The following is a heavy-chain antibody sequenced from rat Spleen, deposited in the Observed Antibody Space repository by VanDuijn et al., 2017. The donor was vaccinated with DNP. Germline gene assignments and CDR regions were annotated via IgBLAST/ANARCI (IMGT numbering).Heavy chain of an antibody. V-gene: IGHV5-58*01. CDR1: GFTFSRYW. CDR3: AKDLGYFDY. J-gene: IGHJ2*01. Sequence: EVQLVETGGGLVQPGRSLKLSCVASGFTFSRYWMFWIRQAPEKGLEWVSSINPDGGRTYYPDSVKGRFTISRDNAENTVYLQVNGLRSEDTATYYCAKDLGYFDYWGQGVMVTVSS. CDR2: INPDGGRT.